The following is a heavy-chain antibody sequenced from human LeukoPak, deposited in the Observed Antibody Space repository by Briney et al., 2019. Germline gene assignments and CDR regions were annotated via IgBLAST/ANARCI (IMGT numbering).Heavy chain of an antibody. J-gene: IGHJ4*02. Sequence: GGSLRLSCAASGLTFSGSAMHWVRQASGKGLEWVGRIRSKANNYATAYAASVKGRFTISRDDSKNTAYLQMNSLKTEDTAVYYCTDDFDYWGQGTLVTVSS. CDR3: TDDFDY. CDR1: GLTFSGSA. V-gene: IGHV3-73*01. CDR2: IRSKANNYAT. D-gene: IGHD3-3*01.